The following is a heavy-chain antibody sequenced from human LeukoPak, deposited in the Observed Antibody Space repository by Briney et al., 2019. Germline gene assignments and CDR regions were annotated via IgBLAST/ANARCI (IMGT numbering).Heavy chain of an antibody. CDR1: GGTFSNYA. CDR2: IIPILGIT. J-gene: IGHJ4*02. Sequence: SVKASCKASGGTFSNYAIMWVRQAPGQGLEWMGRIIPILGITTYAQKFQGRVTITADKSTSTAYMELSSLRSEDTAVFYCARVEGTTGPQIDSWGQGTLVTVSS. CDR3: ARVEGTTGPQIDS. V-gene: IGHV1-69*04. D-gene: IGHD1-7*01.